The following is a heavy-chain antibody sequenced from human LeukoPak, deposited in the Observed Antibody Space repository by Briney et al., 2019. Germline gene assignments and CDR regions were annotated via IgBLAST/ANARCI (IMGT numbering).Heavy chain of an antibody. Sequence: TSETLSLTCAVSGGSISSSNWWSWVRQPPGKGLEWIGEIYHSGSTNYNPSLKSRVTISVDKSKNQFSLKLSSVTAADTAVYYCASSYYYDSSGGDAFDIWGQGTMVTVSS. CDR3: ASSYYYDSSGGDAFDI. V-gene: IGHV4-4*02. CDR2: IYHSGST. J-gene: IGHJ3*02. CDR1: GGSISSSNW. D-gene: IGHD3-22*01.